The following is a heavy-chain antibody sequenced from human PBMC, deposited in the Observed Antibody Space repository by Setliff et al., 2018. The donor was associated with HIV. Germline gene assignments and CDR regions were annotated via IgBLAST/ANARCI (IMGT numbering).Heavy chain of an antibody. Sequence: GASVKVSCKASGYTFTSYDISWVRQAPGQGLEWMGWISAYNGNTNYAQKLQGRVTMTTDTSTNTVYLELSSLRSEDTALYYCARGYCGGDCYSSDWGQGTLVTVSS. D-gene: IGHD2-21*02. CDR2: ISAYNGNT. CDR3: ARGYCGGDCYSSD. V-gene: IGHV1-18*01. CDR1: GYTFTSYD. J-gene: IGHJ4*02.